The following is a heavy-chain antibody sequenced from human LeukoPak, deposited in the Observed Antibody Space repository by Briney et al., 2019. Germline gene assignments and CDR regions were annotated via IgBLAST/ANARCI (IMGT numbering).Heavy chain of an antibody. D-gene: IGHD2-15*01. CDR3: ARGYCSGGSCYSYYYYNYMDV. J-gene: IGHJ6*03. CDR1: GGSISSSTYF. V-gene: IGHV4-39*07. Sequence: PSETLSLTCTVSGGSISSSTYFWGWIRQPPGKGLEWIGTIYYSGSTYYNPSLKSRVTKSVDSSKNQFSLRLSSVTAADTAVYYCARGYCSGGSCYSYYYYNYMDVWGKGTTVTVSS. CDR2: IYYSGST.